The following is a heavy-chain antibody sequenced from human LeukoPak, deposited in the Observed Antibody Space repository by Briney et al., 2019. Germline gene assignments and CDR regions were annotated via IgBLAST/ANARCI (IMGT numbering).Heavy chain of an antibody. V-gene: IGHV3-13*04. CDR2: MGKTAGDT. CDR1: GFTFSTYD. D-gene: IGHD6-13*01. Sequence: QPGGSLRLSCAASGFTFSTYDMHWVRHAAGKGVEWVSGMGKTAGDTYYSGSVKGRFTISRENAKNSVYLEMNSLRAGDTAVYYCTRGAAGFDYWGQGTLVSVPS. J-gene: IGHJ4*02. CDR3: TRGAAGFDY.